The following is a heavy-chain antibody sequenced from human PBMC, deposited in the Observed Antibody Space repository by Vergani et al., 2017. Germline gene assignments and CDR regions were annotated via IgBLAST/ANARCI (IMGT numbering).Heavy chain of an antibody. Sequence: VQLEESGGGVVQPGGSLRLSCAASGFTFTNFAMTWVRQAPGEGLEWVSGISGSGGFTYYADSVKGRFTISRDNSKNTMFLQMKTLRAEDTGVYYCAKDYNIMGALHYWGQGTLVAVSS. V-gene: IGHV3-23*04. D-gene: IGHD5-12*01. CDR2: ISGSGGFT. CDR3: AKDYNIMGALHY. J-gene: IGHJ4*02. CDR1: GFTFTNFA.